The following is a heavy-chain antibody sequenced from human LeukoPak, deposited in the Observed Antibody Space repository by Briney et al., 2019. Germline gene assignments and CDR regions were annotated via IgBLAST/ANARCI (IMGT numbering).Heavy chain of an antibody. Sequence: GGSLRLSCAASGFTFDDYAMHWVRQAPGKGLEWVSGISWNSGSIGYADSVKGRFTISRDNAKNSMYLQMNSLRAEDTAVYYCASLKDYYDFWSGYDHYFDYWGQGILVTVSS. V-gene: IGHV3-9*01. CDR2: ISWNSGSI. D-gene: IGHD3-3*01. CDR3: ASLKDYYDFWSGYDHYFDY. CDR1: GFTFDDYA. J-gene: IGHJ4*02.